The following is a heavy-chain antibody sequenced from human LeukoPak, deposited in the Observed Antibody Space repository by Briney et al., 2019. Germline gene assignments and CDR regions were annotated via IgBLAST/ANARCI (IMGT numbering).Heavy chain of an antibody. D-gene: IGHD3-22*01. Sequence: PGGSLRLSCAASGFTVSSNYMSWVRQAPGKGLEWVSVIYSGGSTYYADSVKGRFTISRDNSKNTLYLQMNSLRAEDTAVYYCARDRRDYYDSSGYYQGAFDIWGQGTMVTVSS. CDR3: ARDRRDYYDSSGYYQGAFDI. CDR1: GFTVSSNY. V-gene: IGHV3-53*01. J-gene: IGHJ3*02. CDR2: IYSGGST.